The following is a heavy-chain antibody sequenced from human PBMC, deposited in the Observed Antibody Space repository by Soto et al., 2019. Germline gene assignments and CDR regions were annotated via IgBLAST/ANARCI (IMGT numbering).Heavy chain of an antibody. D-gene: IGHD2-2*01. J-gene: IGHJ6*02. CDR3: ARDNQPYYYGMDV. CDR2: IIPIFGTA. V-gene: IGHV1-69*06. Sequence: GASVKVSCKASGGTFSSYAISWVRQAPGQGLEWMGGIIPIFGTANYAQKFQGRVTITADKSTSTAYMELNSLRAEDTAVYYCARDNQPYYYGMDVWGQGTTVTVSS. CDR1: GGTFSSYA.